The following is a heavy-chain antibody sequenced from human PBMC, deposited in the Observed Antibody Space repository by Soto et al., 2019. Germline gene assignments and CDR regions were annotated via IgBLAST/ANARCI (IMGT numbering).Heavy chain of an antibody. CDR1: GYIFTSYY. Sequence: VKVSCKASGYIFTSYYIHWVRQAPGQGLEWMGWINPFDGSRMFAQSFQGRVTMTRDTSTSTVYMEVGSLRAEDTAVYYCAKVSRPSRISTPDFDYWGQGTLVTVSS. J-gene: IGHJ4*02. V-gene: IGHV1-46*01. CDR3: AKVSRPSRISTPDFDY. CDR2: INPFDGSR.